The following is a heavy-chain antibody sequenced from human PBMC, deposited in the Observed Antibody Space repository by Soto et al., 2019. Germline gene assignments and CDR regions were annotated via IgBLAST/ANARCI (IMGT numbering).Heavy chain of an antibody. Sequence: GESLKISCKGSGYSFAGYWITWVRQRPGKGLEWMGRIDPSDSQTYYSPSFRGHVTISVTKSITTVFLQWSSLRASDTAMYYCGRQIYDSDTGPNFQYYFDSWGQGTPVTVSS. CDR3: GRQIYDSDTGPNFQYYFDS. D-gene: IGHD3-22*01. CDR1: GYSFAGYW. J-gene: IGHJ4*02. V-gene: IGHV5-10-1*01. CDR2: IDPSDSQT.